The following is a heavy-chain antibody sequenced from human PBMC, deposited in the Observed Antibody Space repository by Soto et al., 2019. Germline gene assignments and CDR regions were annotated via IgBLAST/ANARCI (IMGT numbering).Heavy chain of an antibody. CDR3: ARWDYGVYARFDY. J-gene: IGHJ4*02. CDR2: MNPNSGNT. D-gene: IGHD4-17*01. CDR1: GYTFTSHD. Sequence: QVQLVQSGAEVKKSGASVKVSCKASGYTFTSHDINWVRQATGQGLEWMGWMNPNSGNTGYAQKFQGRVTMTRNTSISTAYMELSSLISEYTAVYYCARWDYGVYARFDYWGQGTLVTVSS. V-gene: IGHV1-8*01.